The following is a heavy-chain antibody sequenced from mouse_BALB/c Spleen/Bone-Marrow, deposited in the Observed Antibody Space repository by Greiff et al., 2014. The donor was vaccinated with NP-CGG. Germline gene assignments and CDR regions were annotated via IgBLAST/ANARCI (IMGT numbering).Heavy chain of an antibody. V-gene: IGHV4-1*02. D-gene: IGHD2-3*01. J-gene: IGHJ3*01. CDR2: INPGSSTI. CDR1: GFDFSGFW. CDR3: ARLGYYGGFAY. Sequence: EVKLEESGGGLVQPGGSLKLSCAASGFDFSGFWMGWVRQAPGKGLEWIGEINPGSSTINYTPSLKDRFIISRDNAKNTLYLQMSKVRSEDTALYYCARLGYYGGFAYWGQGTLVTVSA.